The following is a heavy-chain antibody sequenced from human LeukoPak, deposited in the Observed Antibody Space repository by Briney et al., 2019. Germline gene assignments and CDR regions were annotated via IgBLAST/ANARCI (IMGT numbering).Heavy chain of an antibody. J-gene: IGHJ5*02. CDR2: IRRKVYGGTP. CDR1: GXTFGDYA. Sequence: GGSLRLSCTASGXTFGDYAMSWVRQAPGKGRDWVAFIRRKVYGGTPEYAASVKCSFTISRDDSTNIASLQMNSLQTEDRAVFYCVRAAAAAATAARFDTWGQGTLVTVSS. CDR3: VRAAAAAATAARFDT. V-gene: IGHV3-49*04. D-gene: IGHD6-25*01.